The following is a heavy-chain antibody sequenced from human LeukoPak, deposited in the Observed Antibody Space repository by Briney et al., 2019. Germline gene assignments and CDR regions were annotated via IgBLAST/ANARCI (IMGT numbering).Heavy chain of an antibody. V-gene: IGHV1-24*01. Sequence: ASVKVSCKVSGYTLTELSMHGVRQAPGKGLEWMGGFDPEDGETIYAQKFQGRVTMTEDTSTDTAYMELSSLRSEDTAVYYCATGINQLLLFDYWGQGTLVTVSS. D-gene: IGHD2-2*01. J-gene: IGHJ4*02. CDR3: ATGINQLLLFDY. CDR1: GYTLTELS. CDR2: FDPEDGET.